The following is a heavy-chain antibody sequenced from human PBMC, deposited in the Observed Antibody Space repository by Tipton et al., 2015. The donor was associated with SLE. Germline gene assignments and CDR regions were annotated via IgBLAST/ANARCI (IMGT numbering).Heavy chain of an antibody. CDR1: GGSISRYH. V-gene: IGHV4-4*07. CDR2: VYSAVSI. J-gene: IGHJ4*02. Sequence: TLSLTCTVSGGSISRYHWSWIRQSAAKGLEWIGRVYSAVSIHYNPSLKSRVTMTVDTSKSHFSLKLTSVTAADTAVYYCARLEWELIDYWGQGTLVTVSS. CDR3: ARLEWELIDY. D-gene: IGHD1-26*01.